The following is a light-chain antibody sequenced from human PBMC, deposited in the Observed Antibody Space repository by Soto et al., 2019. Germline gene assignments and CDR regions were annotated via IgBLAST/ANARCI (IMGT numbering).Light chain of an antibody. Sequence: EIVMTQSPGTLSFSPGERATLSCRTSESVGSSLLAWYQQKPGQTPRLLIYDASNRATGIPARFSGSGSGTDFTLNISSLEPEDFVVYYCQQRANWITFGQGTRLEI. V-gene: IGKV3-11*01. CDR1: ESVGSS. J-gene: IGKJ5*01. CDR3: QQRANWIT. CDR2: DAS.